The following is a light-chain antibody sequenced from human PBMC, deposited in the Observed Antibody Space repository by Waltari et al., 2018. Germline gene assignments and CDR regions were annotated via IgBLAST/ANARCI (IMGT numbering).Light chain of an antibody. V-gene: IGKV3-20*01. Sequence: EIVLTQSPGTLSLSPGERATLSCRASQSVSSTHLAWYQKKPGQAPRLLIYHTYSRATGIPERLSGRGSGTDFTLTISRLEPEDFAVYYCQQYGTSPRTFGQGTKVEIK. CDR1: QSVSSTH. CDR2: HTY. CDR3: QQYGTSPRT. J-gene: IGKJ1*01.